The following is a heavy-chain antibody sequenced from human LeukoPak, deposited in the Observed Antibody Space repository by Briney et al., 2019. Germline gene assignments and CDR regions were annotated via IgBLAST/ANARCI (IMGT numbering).Heavy chain of an antibody. V-gene: IGHV4-39*01. CDR2: IYYSGST. J-gene: IGHJ3*02. Sequence: PSETLSLTCTVSGGSISSSSYYWGWIRQPPGKGLEWIGSIYYSGSTYYNPSLKSRVTISVDTSKNQFSLKLSSVTAADTAVYYCARPRAKTTVVTFDAFDIWGQGTMVNLSS. CDR1: GGSISSSSYY. CDR3: ARPRAKTTVVTFDAFDI. D-gene: IGHD4-23*01.